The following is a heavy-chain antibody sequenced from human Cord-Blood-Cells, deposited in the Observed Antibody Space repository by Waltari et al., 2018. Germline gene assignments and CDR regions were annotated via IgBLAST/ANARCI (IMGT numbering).Heavy chain of an antibody. V-gene: IGHV3-33*01. D-gene: IGHD6-13*01. Sequence: QVQLVESGGGVVQPGRSLRLSCAASGFTFSSYGLHWVRQAPGKGLEWVAVIWYDGSNKYYADSVKGRFTISRDNSKNTLYLQMNSLRAEDTAVYYCARSPGIAAAGDYWGQGTLVTVSS. J-gene: IGHJ4*02. CDR2: IWYDGSNK. CDR3: ARSPGIAAAGDY. CDR1: GFTFSSYG.